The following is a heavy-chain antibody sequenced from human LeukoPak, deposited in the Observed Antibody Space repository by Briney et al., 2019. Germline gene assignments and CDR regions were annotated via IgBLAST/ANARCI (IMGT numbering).Heavy chain of an antibody. J-gene: IGHJ4*02. CDR3: ARLRLYSGSYYRYFDY. V-gene: IGHV4-39*01. CDR1: GGSISSSSYY. Sequence: SETLSLTCTVSGGSISSSSYYWGWIRQPPGKGLEWIGSIYYSGSTYYNPSLKSRVTISVDTSKNQFSLKLSSVTAADTAVYYCARLRLYSGSYYRYFDYWGQGTLVTVSS. D-gene: IGHD1-26*01. CDR2: IYYSGST.